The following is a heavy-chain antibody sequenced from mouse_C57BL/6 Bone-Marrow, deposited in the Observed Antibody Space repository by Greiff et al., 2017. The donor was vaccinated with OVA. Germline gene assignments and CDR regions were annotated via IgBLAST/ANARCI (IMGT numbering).Heavy chain of an antibody. CDR1: GYTFTSYW. CDR3: ARLPSSMDY. CDR2: IYPGSGST. Sequence: VQLQQPGAELVKPGASVKMSCKASGYTFTSYWITWVKQRPGQGLEWIGDIYPGSGSTNYNEKFKSKATLTVDKSSSTAYMQLSSLTSEDSAVYYCARLPSSMDYWGQGTSVTVSS. V-gene: IGHV1-55*01. J-gene: IGHJ4*01.